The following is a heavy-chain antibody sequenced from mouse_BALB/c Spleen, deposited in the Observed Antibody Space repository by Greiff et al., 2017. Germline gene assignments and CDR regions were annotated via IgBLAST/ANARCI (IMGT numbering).Heavy chain of an antibody. CDR2: INPSSGYT. CDR1: GYSFTSYT. J-gene: IGHJ2*01. Sequence: QVQLQQSGAELARPGASVKMSCKASGYSFTSYTMHWVKQRPGQGLEWIGDINPSSGYTNYNQKFKDKATLTADKSSSTAYMQLSSLTSEDSAVYYCARGTGEDYFDDWGQGTTLTVSS. CDR3: ARGTGEDYFDD. V-gene: IGHV1-4*01. D-gene: IGHD4-1*01.